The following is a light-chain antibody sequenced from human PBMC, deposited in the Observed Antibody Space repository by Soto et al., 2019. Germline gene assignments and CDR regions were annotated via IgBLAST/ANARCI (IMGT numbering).Light chain of an antibody. Sequence: VLTQSPATLSLSPGERATLSCRSSENVRTFVDWYQQKPGQAPRLLIYGASNRATDIPARFSGSGSGTDFTLTISNLEPEDFATYYCQQYNSYAWTFGQGTKVDI. CDR2: GAS. J-gene: IGKJ1*01. CDR3: QQYNSYAWT. CDR1: ENVRTF. V-gene: IGKV3-11*01.